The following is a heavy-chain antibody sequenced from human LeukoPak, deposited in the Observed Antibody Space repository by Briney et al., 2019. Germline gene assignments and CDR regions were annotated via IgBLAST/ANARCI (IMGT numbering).Heavy chain of an antibody. Sequence: GGSLRLSCTASGFTSSNYWMSWVRQAPGKGLEWVGNINRDGSEKYYVDSVKGRFTLSRDIAENSLFMQLNSLRADDTALYYCARGSTMDYYNFDVWGQGTMVTVSS. CDR1: GFTSSNYW. CDR3: ARGSTMDYYNFDV. V-gene: IGHV3-7*01. J-gene: IGHJ3*01. CDR2: INRDGSEK. D-gene: IGHD3-10*01.